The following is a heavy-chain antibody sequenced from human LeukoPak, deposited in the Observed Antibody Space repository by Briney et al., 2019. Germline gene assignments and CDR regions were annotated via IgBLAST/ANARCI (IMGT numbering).Heavy chain of an antibody. V-gene: IGHV4-30-4*01. D-gene: IGHD3-3*01. CDR3: AREVYDWRSGSGWFDS. CDR2: IFYSGST. J-gene: IGHJ5*01. Sequence: SQTLSLTCTVSGGSISSGDYYWSWIRQPPGKGLEWIGYIFYSGSTYYNPSLKSRVTMSVDTSKNQFSLKLSSVTAADTAVYYCAREVYDWRSGSGWFDSWGQGTLVTVSS. CDR1: GGSISSGDYY.